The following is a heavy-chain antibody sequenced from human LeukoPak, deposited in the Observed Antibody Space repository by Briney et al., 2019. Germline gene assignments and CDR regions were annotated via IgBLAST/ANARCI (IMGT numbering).Heavy chain of an antibody. V-gene: IGHV3-21*01. CDR3: ARDRLLNGSYRLFDY. D-gene: IGHD1-26*01. CDR2: ISSSSSYI. CDR1: GFTFSSYS. Sequence: GGSLRLSCAASGFTFSSYSMNWVRQAPGKGLEWVSSISSSSSYIYYADSVKGRFTISRDNAKNSLYLQMNSLRAEDTAVYYCARDRLLNGSYRLFDYWGQGTLVTVSS. J-gene: IGHJ4*02.